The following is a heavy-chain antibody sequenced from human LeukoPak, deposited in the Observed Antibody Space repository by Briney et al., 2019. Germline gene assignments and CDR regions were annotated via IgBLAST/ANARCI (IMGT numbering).Heavy chain of an antibody. D-gene: IGHD2-21*02. J-gene: IGHJ4*02. CDR2: IFPIFGTA. V-gene: IGHV1-69*06. CDR3: ARGPIVVVTAANFDY. CDR1: GGTFSSYA. Sequence: GASVKVSCKASGGTFSSYAISWVRQAPGQGLEWMGRIFPIFGTANYAQKSQGRVTITADKSTSTAYMELSSLRSEDTAVYYCARGPIVVVTAANFDYWGQGTLVTVSS.